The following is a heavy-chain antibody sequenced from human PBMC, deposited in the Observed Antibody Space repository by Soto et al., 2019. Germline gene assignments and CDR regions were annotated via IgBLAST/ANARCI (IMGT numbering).Heavy chain of an antibody. D-gene: IGHD2-2*01. CDR2: ISSDGSNK. J-gene: IGHJ6*02. Sequence: QVQLVESGGTVVQPGRSLKLSCTASRFIFSDYTLHWVRQAPGKGLEWVASISSDGSNKYYADSVKGRFTISRDNSKNTLYLQMNSLRAEDTAVYYCAKAVGYCSSTSCRDYYFYYGMDVWGQGTTVIVSS. CDR3: AKAVGYCSSTSCRDYYFYYGMDV. CDR1: RFIFSDYT. V-gene: IGHV3-30*04.